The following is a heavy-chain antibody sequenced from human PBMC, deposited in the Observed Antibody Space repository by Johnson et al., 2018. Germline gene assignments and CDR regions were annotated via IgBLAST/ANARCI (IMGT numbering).Heavy chain of an antibody. V-gene: IGHV3-53*01. D-gene: IGHD3/OR15-3a*01. CDR1: GLTVSNNY. CDR2: IYSDGST. Sequence: EVQLVESGGGLIQPGGSLRLSCAASGLTVSNNYMNWVRQAPGKGLQWVSIIYSDGSTYYADSVKGRFTISRDNSKNTRYLQMNSLRPEDTAVYYCARDRGDWTGYYGMDVWGQGTTVTVAS. CDR3: ARDRGDWTGYYGMDV. J-gene: IGHJ6*02.